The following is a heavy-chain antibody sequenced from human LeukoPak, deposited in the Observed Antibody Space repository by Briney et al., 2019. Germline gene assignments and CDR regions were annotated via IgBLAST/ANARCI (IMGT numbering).Heavy chain of an antibody. CDR1: GGSISSSSYY. J-gene: IGHJ4*02. Sequence: SETLSLTCTVSGGSISSSSYYWGWIRQPPGKGLEWIGSIYYSGSTYYNPSLKSRLTISVDTSKNQFSLKLSSVTAADTAVYYCATTQWELHGGFDYWGQGNLVTVFS. V-gene: IGHV4-39*07. D-gene: IGHD1-26*01. CDR2: IYYSGST. CDR3: ATTQWELHGGFDY.